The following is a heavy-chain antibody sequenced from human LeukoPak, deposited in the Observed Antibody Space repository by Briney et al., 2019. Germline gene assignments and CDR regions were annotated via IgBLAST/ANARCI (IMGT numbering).Heavy chain of an antibody. CDR1: GYTFTSYG. V-gene: IGHV1-18*01. J-gene: IGHJ6*03. D-gene: IGHD3-16*01. CDR2: ISAYNGNT. Sequence: ASVKVSCKASGYTFTSYGISWVRQAPGQGLEWMGWISAYNGNTNYAQKLQGRVTMTTDTSTSTAYMELRSLRSDDTAVYYCARDHVGGYGGYYYYYMDVWGKGTTVTVSS. CDR3: ARDHVGGYGGYYYYYMDV.